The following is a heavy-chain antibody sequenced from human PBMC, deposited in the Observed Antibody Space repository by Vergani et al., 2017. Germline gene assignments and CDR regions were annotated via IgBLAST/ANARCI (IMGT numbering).Heavy chain of an antibody. CDR3: ARDPRGYGGDPEDYYYGMDV. CDR2: ISNHNGKT. J-gene: IGHJ6*02. D-gene: IGHD2-21*02. V-gene: IGHV1-18*01. Sequence: QVQLVQSGAEVKKPGASVKVSCKASGYTFIIYGISWVRQAPGQGLEWMGWISNHNGKTDYSQKFQGRVTMTTDISASTAYMELRSLRSDDTAMYYCARDPRGYGGDPEDYYYGMDVWGQGTTVTVSS. CDR1: GYTFIIYG.